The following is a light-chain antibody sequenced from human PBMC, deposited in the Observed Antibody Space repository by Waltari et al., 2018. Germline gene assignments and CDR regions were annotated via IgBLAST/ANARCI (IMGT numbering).Light chain of an antibody. CDR3: SSEAGSNNVV. V-gene: IGLV2-8*01. Sequence: QSALTQPPSASGSPVQSVTISCTGTSTDVGGYNSVSWYQQHPGKAPKLMIYEVSKRPSGGPDRFSGSKSGYTATVTVSGLQAEDEAGYFCSSEAGSNNVVFGGGTKLTGL. J-gene: IGLJ2*01. CDR1: STDVGGYNS. CDR2: EVS.